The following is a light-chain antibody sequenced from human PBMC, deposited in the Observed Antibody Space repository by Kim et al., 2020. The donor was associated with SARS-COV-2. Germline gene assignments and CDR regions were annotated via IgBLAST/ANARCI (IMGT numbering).Light chain of an antibody. Sequence: QSALTQPASVSGSPGQSITISCTETSSDIGGYNYVSWYRQHPGNSPKLMIYDVTKRPSGVSDRYTGSKTGNTASPTISGLQAEDEADYYCSAYTSSDTWVFGGGTQLTVL. CDR3: SAYTSSDTWV. V-gene: IGLV2-14*01. CDR2: DVT. J-gene: IGLJ3*02. CDR1: SSDIGGYNY.